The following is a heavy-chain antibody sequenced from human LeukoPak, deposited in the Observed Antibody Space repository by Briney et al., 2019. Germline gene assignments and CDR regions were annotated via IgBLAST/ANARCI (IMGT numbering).Heavy chain of an antibody. V-gene: IGHV4-61*02. J-gene: IGHJ4*02. CDR2: IYTSGST. CDR3: AGRAVAGSDY. D-gene: IGHD6-19*01. Sequence: SQTLSLTCTVSGGSISSGSYYWSWIRQPAGKGLEWIGRIYTSGSTNYNPSLKSRVTISVDTSKNQFSLKLSSVTAADTAVYYCAGRAVAGSDYWGQGTLVTVSS. CDR1: GGSISSGSYY.